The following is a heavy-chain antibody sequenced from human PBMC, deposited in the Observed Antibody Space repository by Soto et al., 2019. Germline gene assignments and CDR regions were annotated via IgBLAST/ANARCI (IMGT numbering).Heavy chain of an antibody. D-gene: IGHD6-13*01. CDR3: AHSHPYSSSWSYYYYYYGMDV. J-gene: IGHJ6*02. Sequence: GSGPTLVNPTQTLTLTCTFSGFSLSTSGVGVGWIRQPPGKALEWLALIYWNDGKRYSPSLKSRLTITKDTSKNQVVLTMTNMDPVDTATYYCAHSHPYSSSWSYYYYYYGMDVWGQGTTVTVSS. CDR2: IYWNDGK. V-gene: IGHV2-5*01. CDR1: GFSLSTSGVG.